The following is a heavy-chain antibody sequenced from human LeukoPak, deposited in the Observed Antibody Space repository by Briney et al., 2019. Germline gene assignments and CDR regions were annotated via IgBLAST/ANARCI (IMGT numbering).Heavy chain of an antibody. CDR2: IYYSGST. CDR3: ARGDYYGSGSDY. Sequence: SETLSLTCTVSGGSISSYYWSWIRQPPGKGLEWIGCIYYSGSTNYNPSLKSRVTISVDTSKNQFSLKLSSVTAADTAVYYCARGDYYGSGSDYWGQGTLVTVSS. V-gene: IGHV4-59*01. CDR1: GGSISSYY. D-gene: IGHD3-10*01. J-gene: IGHJ4*02.